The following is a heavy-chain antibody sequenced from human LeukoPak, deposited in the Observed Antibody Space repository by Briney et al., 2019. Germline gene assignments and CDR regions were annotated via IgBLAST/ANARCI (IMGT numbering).Heavy chain of an antibody. Sequence: PSQTLSLTCTVSGGSISSGGYYWSWIRQPPGKGLEWIGEINHSGSTNYNPSLKSRVTISVDTSKNQFSLKLSSVTAADTAVYYCARGPGGMAAAGYFDYWGQGTLVTVSS. CDR1: GGSISSGGYY. CDR2: INHSGST. CDR3: ARGPGGMAAAGYFDY. V-gene: IGHV4-30-2*01. J-gene: IGHJ4*02. D-gene: IGHD6-13*01.